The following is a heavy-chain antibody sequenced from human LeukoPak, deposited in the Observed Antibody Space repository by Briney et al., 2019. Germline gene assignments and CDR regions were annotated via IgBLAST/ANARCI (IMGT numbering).Heavy chain of an antibody. D-gene: IGHD5-18*01. CDR3: VSFGDTAMGVDY. J-gene: IGHJ4*02. CDR1: GFTVSSNY. Sequence: PGGSLRLSCAASGFTVSSNYMSWVRQASGKGLEWVSVIYSGGSTYYADSVKGRFTISRDNSKNTLYLQMNSLRAEDTAVYYCVSFGDTAMGVDYWGQGTLVTVSS. CDR2: IYSGGST. V-gene: IGHV3-53*01.